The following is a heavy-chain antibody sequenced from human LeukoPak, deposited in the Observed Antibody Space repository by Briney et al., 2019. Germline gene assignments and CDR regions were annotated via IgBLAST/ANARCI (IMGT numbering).Heavy chain of an antibody. CDR1: GGSFSGYY. J-gene: IGHJ5*02. V-gene: IGHV4-34*01. CDR3: ARGRSWSRLDP. Sequence: LETLSLTCAVYGGSFSGYYWSWIRQPPGKGLERIGEINHSGSTNYNPSLKSRVTISVDTSKNQFSLKLSSVTAADTAVYYCARGRSWSRLDPWGQGTLVTVSS. CDR2: INHSGST. D-gene: IGHD6-13*01.